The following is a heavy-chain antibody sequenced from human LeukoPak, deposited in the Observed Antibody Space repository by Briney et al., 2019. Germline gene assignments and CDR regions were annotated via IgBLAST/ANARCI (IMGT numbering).Heavy chain of an antibody. V-gene: IGHV4-30-2*01. J-gene: IGHJ4*02. CDR1: GGSISSGGYS. Sequence: NPSETLSLTCAVSGGSISSGGYSWSWIRQPPGKGLEWIGYIYHSGSTYYNPSLKSRVTMSVDTSKNQFSLKLSSVTAADTAVYYCARVGYSSSRWGQGTLVTVSS. CDR2: IYHSGST. D-gene: IGHD6-13*01. CDR3: ARVGYSSSR.